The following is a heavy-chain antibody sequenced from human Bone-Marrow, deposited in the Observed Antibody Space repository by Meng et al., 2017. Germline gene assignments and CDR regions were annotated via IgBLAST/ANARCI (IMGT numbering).Heavy chain of an antibody. CDR2: IWNDGSKT. CDR1: GFTFSNYG. Sequence: GESLKISCAASGFTFSNYGMHWVRQAPGKGLEWVAVIWNDGSKTHYADSVRGRFTISRHNSKNTLSLQMNSLRAEDTAVYYCARWFGDFHFDYWGQGTLVTVSS. CDR3: ARWFGDFHFDY. J-gene: IGHJ4*02. V-gene: IGHV3-33*01. D-gene: IGHD3-10*01.